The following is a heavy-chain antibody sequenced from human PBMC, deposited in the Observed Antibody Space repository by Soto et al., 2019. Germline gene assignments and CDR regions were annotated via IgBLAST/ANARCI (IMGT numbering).Heavy chain of an antibody. Sequence: GGSLRLSCAASGFTFSNYAVTWVRQAPGKGLEWVSTINGSANSTYYADSVKGRFTISRDNSRSTLFLQMNSLKAEDRAIYYCAKGAYYDFWSGYSAFDYWGQGTLVTVSS. CDR3: AKGAYYDFWSGYSAFDY. CDR1: GFTFSNYA. D-gene: IGHD3-3*01. V-gene: IGHV3-23*01. J-gene: IGHJ4*02. CDR2: INGSANST.